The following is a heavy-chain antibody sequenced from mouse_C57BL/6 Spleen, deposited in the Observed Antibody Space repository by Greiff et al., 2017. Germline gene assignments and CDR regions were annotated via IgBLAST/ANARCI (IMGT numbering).Heavy chain of an antibody. CDR1: GYTFTSYW. D-gene: IGHD1-1*01. J-gene: IGHJ2*01. Sequence: QVQLQQPGAELVMPGASVKLSCKASGYTFTSYWMHWVKQRPGQGLEWIGEIDPSDSYTNYNQKFKGKTTLTVDKSSRTAYMQLSSLTSEDSAVYYCARRHGSSYCDYWGQGTTLTVSP. CDR3: ARRHGSSYCDY. V-gene: IGHV1-69*01. CDR2: IDPSDSYT.